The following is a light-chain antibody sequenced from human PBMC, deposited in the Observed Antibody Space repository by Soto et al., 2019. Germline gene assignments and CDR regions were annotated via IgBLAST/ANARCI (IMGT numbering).Light chain of an antibody. J-gene: IGKJ4*01. Sequence: DIMLTQSPATLSLSPGESATLSCRASQSLGHFLVWYQQKPGQAPRLLISDASKRATGIPARFSGSGSGTDFTLSINSLQPEDSAVYYCQQRSNWHVSFGGGTKEEIK. CDR2: DAS. V-gene: IGKV3-11*01. CDR1: QSLGHF. CDR3: QQRSNWHVS.